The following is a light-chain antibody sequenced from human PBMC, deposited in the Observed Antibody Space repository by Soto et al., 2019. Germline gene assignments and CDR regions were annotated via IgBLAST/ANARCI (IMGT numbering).Light chain of an antibody. CDR1: SSDVGGYNY. J-gene: IGLJ2*01. CDR3: AAWDDSLNGVV. V-gene: IGLV2-8*01. CDR2: EVS. Sequence: QSALTQPPSASGSPGQSVTISCTGTSSDVGGYNYVSWYQQHPGKAPKLMIYEVSKRPSGVPDRFSGSKFGNTASLTVSGLQAEDEADYYCAAWDDSLNGVVFGGGTKVTVL.